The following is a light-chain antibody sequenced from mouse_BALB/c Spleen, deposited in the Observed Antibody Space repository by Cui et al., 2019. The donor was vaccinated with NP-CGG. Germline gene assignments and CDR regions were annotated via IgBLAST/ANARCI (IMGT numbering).Light chain of an antibody. V-gene: IGLV1*01. J-gene: IGLJ1*01. CDR2: GTN. CDR3: ALWYSNHWV. Sequence: HAVLTQEGVRTTSPGETVTLTCRSSTGTVTTSNYANWVQEKPDHLFTGLIGGTNNRAPGVPARFSGSLIGDKAALTITGAQTEDEAIYFCALWYSNHWVFGGGTKLTVL. CDR1: TGTVTTSNY.